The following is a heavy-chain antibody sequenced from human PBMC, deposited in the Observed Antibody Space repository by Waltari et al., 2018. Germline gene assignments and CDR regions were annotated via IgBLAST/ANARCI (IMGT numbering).Heavy chain of an antibody. J-gene: IGHJ4*02. CDR2: INPNSGDT. V-gene: IGHV1-2*06. CDR3: ARDLGSDYGNRDY. CDR1: VYTFTGHD. Sequence: QVHLVQSGADVKKPGASVTVSCKASVYTFTGHDIQWVRRAPGQGLEWMGRINPNSGDTNYAQKFQGRVTLTRDTSINTAYMELSSLKSDDTAVYYCARDLGSDYGNRDYWGQGTLVTVPS. D-gene: IGHD4-17*01.